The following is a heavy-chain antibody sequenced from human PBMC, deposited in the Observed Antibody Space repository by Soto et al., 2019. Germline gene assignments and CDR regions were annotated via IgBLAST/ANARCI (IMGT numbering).Heavy chain of an antibody. CDR2: ISAYNGNT. J-gene: IGHJ4*02. V-gene: IGHV1-18*01. CDR3: AREGSAYYDILTGFYLDY. Sequence: QVQLVQSGAEVKKPGASVKVSCKASGYTFTSYGISWVRQAPGQGREWMGWISAYNGNTNYAQKLKGRVTMTTDTSTSTAYMELRSLRSADTAVYYCAREGSAYYDILTGFYLDYLGQGTLVTVSS. CDR1: GYTFTSYG. D-gene: IGHD3-9*01.